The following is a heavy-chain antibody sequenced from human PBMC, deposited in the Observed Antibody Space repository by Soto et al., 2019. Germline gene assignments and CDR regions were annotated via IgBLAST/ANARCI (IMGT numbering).Heavy chain of an antibody. J-gene: IGHJ3*02. D-gene: IGHD1-26*01. CDR2: ISYDGSNK. V-gene: IGHV3-30*04. Sequence: GGSLRLSCAASGFTFSSYAMHWVRQAPGKGLEWVAVISYDGSNKYYADAVKGRFTISRDNSKNTLYLQMNSLRAEDTAVYYCARVGRSVGADDAFDIWGQGTMVTVSS. CDR1: GFTFSSYA. CDR3: ARVGRSVGADDAFDI.